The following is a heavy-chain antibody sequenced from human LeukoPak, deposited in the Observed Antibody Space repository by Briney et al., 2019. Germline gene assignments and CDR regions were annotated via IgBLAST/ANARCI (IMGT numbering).Heavy chain of an antibody. CDR2: IYYSGST. V-gene: IGHV4-59*12. J-gene: IGHJ3*02. CDR1: GGSISSYY. D-gene: IGHD3-22*01. Sequence: SETLSLTCTVSGGSISSYYWSWIRQPPGKGLEWIGYIYYSGSTNYNPSLKSRVTISVDTSKNQFSLKLSSVTAADTAVYYCARDSSHFYDTSAIDPFDIWXQGTMVTVSS. CDR3: ARDSSHFYDTSAIDPFDI.